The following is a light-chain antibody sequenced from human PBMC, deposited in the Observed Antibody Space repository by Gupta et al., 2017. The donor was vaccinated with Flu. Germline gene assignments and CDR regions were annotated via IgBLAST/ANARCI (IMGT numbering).Light chain of an antibody. Sequence: QTVVTQEPSLTVSPGGTATLTCGSSTGAVTSDYYPNWFQQKPGQAPTALIYSTNMKLSWTSGRFSGSLLGDKAALTVSNVQPEDEADYYCLLYYGGVQGVFGPGTKVTVL. CDR3: LLYYGGVQGV. V-gene: IGLV7-43*01. CDR2: STN. CDR1: TGAVTSDYY. J-gene: IGLJ1*01.